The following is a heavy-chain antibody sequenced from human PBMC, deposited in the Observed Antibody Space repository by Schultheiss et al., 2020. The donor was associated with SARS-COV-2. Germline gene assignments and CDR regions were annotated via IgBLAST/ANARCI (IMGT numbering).Heavy chain of an antibody. J-gene: IGHJ6*02. CDR1: GFTFSSYG. D-gene: IGHD3-22*01. V-gene: IGHV3-30*03. CDR3: ARDSYDSSGYYYWGGTPYYYGMDV. Sequence: GGSLRLSCAASGFTFSSYGMHWVRQAPGKGLEWVAVISYDGSNKYYADSVKGRFTISRDNSKNTLYLQMNSLRAEDTAVYYCARDSYDSSGYYYWGGTPYYYGMDVWGQGTTVTVSS. CDR2: ISYDGSNK.